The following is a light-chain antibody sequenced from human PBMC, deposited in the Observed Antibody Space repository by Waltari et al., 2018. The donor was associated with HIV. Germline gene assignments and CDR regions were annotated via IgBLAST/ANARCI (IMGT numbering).Light chain of an antibody. Sequence: DIPMTQSPSTLSASVGDRVTITRRASQKISSWLAWYQQRPGKAPNLLIYQASTVQGGVPSRFSGSGSGTDFTLTINRLQSDDFGTYYGQQYDTFPYTFGPGTNLEIK. CDR3: QQYDTFPYT. CDR2: QAS. J-gene: IGKJ2*01. V-gene: IGKV1-5*01. CDR1: QKISSW.